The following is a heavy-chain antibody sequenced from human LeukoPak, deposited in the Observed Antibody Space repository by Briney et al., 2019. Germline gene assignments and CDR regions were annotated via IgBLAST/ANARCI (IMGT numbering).Heavy chain of an antibody. J-gene: IGHJ3*02. V-gene: IGHV3-33*06. CDR1: GFTFSSYG. CDR2: IWYDGSNK. Sequence: WSLRLSCAASGFTFSSYGMHWVRQAPGKGLEWVAVIWYDGSNKYYADSVKGRFTISRDNSKNTLYLQMNSLRAEDTAVYYCAKGREYQLLYGYFDAFDIWGQGTMVTVSS. CDR3: AKGREYQLLYGYFDAFDI. D-gene: IGHD2-2*02.